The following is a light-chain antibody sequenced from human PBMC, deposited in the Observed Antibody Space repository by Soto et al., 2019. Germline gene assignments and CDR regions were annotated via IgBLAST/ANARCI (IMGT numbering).Light chain of an antibody. CDR1: QTISSW. CDR3: QQPYTTPPIT. Sequence: DIQMTQSNSTLSASPGNSITITGRASQTISSWLAWYQQKPGKAPQLLLYDASTLESGVPSRFSGSGGGTEFILTTSSLQPEDFSIYYCQQPYTTPPITFGQGTKVDIK. CDR2: DAS. V-gene: IGKV1-5*01. J-gene: IGKJ1*01.